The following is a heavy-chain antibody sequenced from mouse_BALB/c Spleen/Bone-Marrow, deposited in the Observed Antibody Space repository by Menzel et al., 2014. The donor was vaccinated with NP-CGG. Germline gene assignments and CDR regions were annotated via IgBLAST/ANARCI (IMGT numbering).Heavy chain of an antibody. J-gene: IGHJ3*01. Sequence: EVLLVESGPGLVNPSQSLSLTCTVTGYSITSDYAWYWNPQFPGYKLEWMGYINYSGSTSYNPFLKSRISITRDTSENRFFLQFNTVTSEDTAAYYCAKTGYRYALAYWGQGTMVTVS. CDR3: AKTGYRYALAY. D-gene: IGHD2-14*01. V-gene: IGHV3-2*02. CDR1: GYSITSDYA. CDR2: INYSGST.